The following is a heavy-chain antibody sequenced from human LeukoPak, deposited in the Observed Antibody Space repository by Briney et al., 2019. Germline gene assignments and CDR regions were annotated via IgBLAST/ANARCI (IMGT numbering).Heavy chain of an antibody. CDR3: ARELLWFGQSPPYRGFDP. CDR1: GYTFTSYG. V-gene: IGHV1-18*04. Sequence: ASVKVSCKASGYTFTSYGISWVRQAPGQGLEWMGWISGYNGNTNYAQKLQGRVTMTTDTSTSTAYMELRSLRSDDTAVYYCARELLWFGQSPPYRGFDPWGQGTLVTVSS. J-gene: IGHJ5*02. D-gene: IGHD3-10*01. CDR2: ISGYNGNT.